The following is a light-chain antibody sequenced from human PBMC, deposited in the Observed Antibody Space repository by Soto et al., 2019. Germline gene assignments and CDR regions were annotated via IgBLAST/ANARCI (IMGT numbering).Light chain of an antibody. V-gene: IGLV1-44*01. CDR3: ATWDDSLDVHV. CDR1: SSNIGINT. CDR2: GNN. J-gene: IGLJ1*01. Sequence: QSVLTQPPSASGTPGQTITISCSGGSSNIGINTVSWYEHLPGTAPRLLIYGNNQRPSGVPDRFSGSKSGTSASLAFSGLQSEDEAHYYCATWDDSLDVHVFGTGTKLTVL.